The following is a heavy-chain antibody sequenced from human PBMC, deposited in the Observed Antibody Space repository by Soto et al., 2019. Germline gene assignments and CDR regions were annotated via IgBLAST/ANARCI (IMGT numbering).Heavy chain of an antibody. J-gene: IGHJ4*02. CDR1: GGSFSGYY. Sequence: SETLSLTCAVYGGSFSGYYWGWIRQAPGKGLEWIGEINQSGGTNYNPSLKSRVTMSVDTSKNQFSLRLISVTAADAAVYYCARAFGFSHLLDYWGQGALVTVSS. V-gene: IGHV4-34*01. D-gene: IGHD5-18*01. CDR2: INQSGGT. CDR3: ARAFGFSHLLDY.